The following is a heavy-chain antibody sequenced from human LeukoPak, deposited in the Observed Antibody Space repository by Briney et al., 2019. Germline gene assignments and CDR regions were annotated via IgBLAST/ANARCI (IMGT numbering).Heavy chain of an antibody. D-gene: IGHD3-10*01. J-gene: IGHJ6*03. CDR1: GGSISSSSYY. CDR3: ARPLQLSGSHQSPYYYYMDV. V-gene: IGHV4-39*01. Sequence: PSETLSLTXTVSGGSISSSSYYWGWIRQPPGKGLDWIGSIYYSGSTYYNPSLKSRVTISVDTSKNQFSLKLSSVTAADTAVYYCARPLQLSGSHQSPYYYYMDVWGKGTTVTVSS. CDR2: IYYSGST.